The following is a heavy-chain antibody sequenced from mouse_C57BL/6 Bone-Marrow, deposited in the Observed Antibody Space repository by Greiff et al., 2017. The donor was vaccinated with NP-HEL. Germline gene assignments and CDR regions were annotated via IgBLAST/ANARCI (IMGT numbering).Heavy chain of an antibody. J-gene: IGHJ3*01. Sequence: EVQLQQSGPELVKPGASVKISCKASGYTFTDYYMNWVKQSHGKSLEWIGDINPNNGGTSYNQKFKGKATLTVDKSSSTAYMELRSLASEDSAVYYCARRGLGSRAWFAYWGQGTLVTVSA. CDR3: ARRGLGSRAWFAY. CDR2: INPNNGGT. D-gene: IGHD1-1*01. V-gene: IGHV1-26*01. CDR1: GYTFTDYY.